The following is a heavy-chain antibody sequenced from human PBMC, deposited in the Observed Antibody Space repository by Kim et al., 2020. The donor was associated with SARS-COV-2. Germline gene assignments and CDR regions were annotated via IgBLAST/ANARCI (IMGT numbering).Heavy chain of an antibody. D-gene: IGHD3-16*01. Sequence: GGSLRLSCAASGFTFSNAWMSWVRQAPGKGLEWVGRIKSKTDGGTTDYAAPVKGRFTISRDDSKNTLYLHMNSLKTEDTAVYYCTTDGFWVPNGMDVWGQGTTVTVSS. CDR3: TTDGFWVPNGMDV. V-gene: IGHV3-15*01. CDR2: IKSKTDGGTT. CDR1: GFTFSNAW. J-gene: IGHJ6*02.